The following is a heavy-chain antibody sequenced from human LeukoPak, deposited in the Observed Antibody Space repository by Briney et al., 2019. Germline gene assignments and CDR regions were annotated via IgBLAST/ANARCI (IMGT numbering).Heavy chain of an antibody. CDR2: IYYSGST. Sequence: PSETLSLTCTVSGGSISSYYWSWIRQPPGKGLEWIGYIYYSGSTNYNPSLKSRVTISVDTSKNHFSLRVTSVTAADTAVYYRARHFAHDFFDIWGQGTMVTVSS. V-gene: IGHV4-59*08. CDR3: ARHFAHDFFDI. J-gene: IGHJ3*02. D-gene: IGHD3/OR15-3a*01. CDR1: GGSISSYY.